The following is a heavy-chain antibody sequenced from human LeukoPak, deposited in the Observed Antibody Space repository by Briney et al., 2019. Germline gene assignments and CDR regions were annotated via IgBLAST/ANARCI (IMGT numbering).Heavy chain of an antibody. V-gene: IGHV1-2*06. D-gene: IGHD3-3*01. J-gene: IGHJ4*02. CDR2: IIPNSGGT. CDR3: ARDRAYDREFDS. Sequence: ASVKVSCKASGYTFTGYYMHWVRQAPGQGLEWMGRIIPNSGGTKYAQKFQGRVTMTRDTSITTAYMELSRLRSDDTAVYYCARDRAYDREFDSWGQGTLSPSPQ. CDR1: GYTFTGYY.